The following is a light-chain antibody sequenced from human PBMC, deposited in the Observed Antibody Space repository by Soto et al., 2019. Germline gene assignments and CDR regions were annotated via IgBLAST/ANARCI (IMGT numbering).Light chain of an antibody. CDR2: AAS. Sequence: ALQMTQSPSSLSASVGDRVTITCRASQGIRNDLGWFQQKPGKAPKLLIYAASSLQSGVPSRFSGSGSGTDFTLTISSLQPEDFATYYCLQDYNYPRTFGQGTKLELK. CDR1: QGIRND. CDR3: LQDYNYPRT. V-gene: IGKV1-6*01. J-gene: IGKJ2*02.